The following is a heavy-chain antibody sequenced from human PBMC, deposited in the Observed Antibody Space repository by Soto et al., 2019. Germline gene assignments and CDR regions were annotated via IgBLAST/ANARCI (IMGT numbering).Heavy chain of an antibody. J-gene: IGHJ4*02. V-gene: IGHV5-51*01. Sequence: LKISCKASGYNFPIYWIAWVRQMPGKGLEWMGVIYPDDSDTRYSPSFQGQVTISADKSISTAYLQWSSLEASDTAMYYCARPTYCSSTHCSPFDYWGQGTLVTVSS. CDR2: IYPDDSDT. CDR1: GYNFPIYW. D-gene: IGHD2-2*01. CDR3: ARPTYCSSTHCSPFDY.